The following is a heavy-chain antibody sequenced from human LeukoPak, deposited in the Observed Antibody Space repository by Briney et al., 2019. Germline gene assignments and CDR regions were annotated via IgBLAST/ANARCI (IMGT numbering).Heavy chain of an antibody. CDR1: GGSISSSSYY. CDR3: ARLVRGVIIVGYFDY. Sequence: PSETLSLTCTVSGGSISSSSYYLGWIRQPPGKGLEWIRSIYYSGSTYYNPSLKSRVTISVDTSKNQFSLKLSSVTAADTAVYYCARLVRGVIIVGYFDYWGQGTLVTVSS. J-gene: IGHJ4*02. V-gene: IGHV4-39*01. D-gene: IGHD3-10*02. CDR2: IYYSGST.